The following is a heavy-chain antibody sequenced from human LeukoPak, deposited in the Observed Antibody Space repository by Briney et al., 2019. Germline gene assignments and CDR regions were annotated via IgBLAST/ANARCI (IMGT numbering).Heavy chain of an antibody. V-gene: IGHV3-53*01. CDR3: ARDLYYDTSGAYYHDY. CDR2: IYSGGST. CDR1: GFTFSSYG. D-gene: IGHD3-22*01. Sequence: GGSLRLSCAASGFTFSSYGMHWVRQAPGKGLEWVSVIYSGGSTYYADSVKGRFTISRDNSKNTLYLQMNSLRAEDTAVYYCARDLYYDTSGAYYHDYWGQGTLVTVSS. J-gene: IGHJ4*02.